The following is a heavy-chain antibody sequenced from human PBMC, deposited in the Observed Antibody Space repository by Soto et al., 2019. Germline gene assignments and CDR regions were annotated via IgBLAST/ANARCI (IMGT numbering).Heavy chain of an antibody. V-gene: IGHV3-23*01. Sequence: WGSLRLSCAASICTFSSDAMSCVRQSPGKGLEWCSAISGTSGRAYYPDSVKVRFTISRDNSKNTLYLQINSLIAEDTAIYYCAHHLVAGTWMAFDYWGQGTLVTVSS. J-gene: IGHJ4*02. D-gene: IGHD6-19*01. CDR2: ISGTSGRA. CDR1: ICTFSSDA. CDR3: AHHLVAGTWMAFDY.